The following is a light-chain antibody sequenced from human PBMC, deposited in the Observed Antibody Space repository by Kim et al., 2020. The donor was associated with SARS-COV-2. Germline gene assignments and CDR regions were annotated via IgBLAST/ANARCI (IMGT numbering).Light chain of an antibody. Sequence: QSALTQPASVSGSPGQSITISCTGTSSDISGYNYVSWYQQHPGKAPKLMIYDVTERPSGISIRFSGSKSGNTASLSISGLQDEDEADYYCASYTSISTYVFGTGTKVTVL. CDR2: DVT. CDR1: SSDISGYNY. J-gene: IGLJ1*01. CDR3: ASYTSISTYV. V-gene: IGLV2-14*03.